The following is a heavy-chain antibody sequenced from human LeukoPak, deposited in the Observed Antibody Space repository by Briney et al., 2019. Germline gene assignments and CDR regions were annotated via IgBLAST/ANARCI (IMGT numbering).Heavy chain of an antibody. CDR2: IYYGGSP. V-gene: IGHV4-39*01. J-gene: IGHJ2*01. CDR3: ARRPIVGSTGFYFDL. D-gene: IGHD1-26*01. Sequence: SETLSLTCTVSGGSISTTTNSWGWAWLRQRPTKGLEWIGSIYYGGSPYYTSSLKSRVTIYGDTSKNQFSLKLASLTAADTAVYYCARRPIVGSTGFYFDLWGPGTLVTVSS. CDR1: GGSISTTTNS.